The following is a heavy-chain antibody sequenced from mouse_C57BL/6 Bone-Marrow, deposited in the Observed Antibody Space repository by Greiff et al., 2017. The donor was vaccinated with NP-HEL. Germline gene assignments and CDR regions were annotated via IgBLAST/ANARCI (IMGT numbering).Heavy chain of an antibody. CDR1: GFTFSDYG. Sequence: EVQLVGSGGGLVKPGGSLKLSCAASGFTFSDYGMHWVRQAPEKGLEWVAYISSGSSTIYYADTVKGRFTISRDNAKNTLFLQMTSLRSEDTAMYYCARNYYGSSYASAYWGQGTLVTVSA. D-gene: IGHD1-1*01. J-gene: IGHJ3*01. CDR2: ISSGSSTI. V-gene: IGHV5-17*01. CDR3: ARNYYGSSYASAY.